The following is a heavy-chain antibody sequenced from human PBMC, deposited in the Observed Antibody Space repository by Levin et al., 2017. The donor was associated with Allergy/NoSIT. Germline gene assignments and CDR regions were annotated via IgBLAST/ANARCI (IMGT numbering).Heavy chain of an antibody. CDR1: GGSLNNYY. V-gene: IGHV4-59*08. J-gene: IGHJ4*02. D-gene: IGHD2-15*01. Sequence: SETLSLTCSVSGGSLNNYYWGWIRQSPGKGLEWIGYIYFSGATRYNPSLESRVTISVDTSKNQFSLNLRSVTAADTAVYHCARYMYCGYSCFSMFDLWGQGTLVTVSS. CDR3: ARYMYCGYSCFSMFDL. CDR2: IYFSGAT.